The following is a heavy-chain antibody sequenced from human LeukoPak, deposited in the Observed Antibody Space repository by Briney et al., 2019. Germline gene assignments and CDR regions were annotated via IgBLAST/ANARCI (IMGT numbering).Heavy chain of an antibody. V-gene: IGHV4-61*01. CDR2: IYYSGST. Sequence: SETLSLTCTVSGGSVSSVNYYWSWLRQPPGKGLEWIGYIYYSGSTKYNPSLKSRVTISVNTSKNQFSLELYSVTAADTAIYYCARLPYSTVYHYYFDYWGQGTLVTVSS. CDR1: GGSVSSVNYY. D-gene: IGHD3-22*01. CDR3: ARLPYSTVYHYYFDY. J-gene: IGHJ4*02.